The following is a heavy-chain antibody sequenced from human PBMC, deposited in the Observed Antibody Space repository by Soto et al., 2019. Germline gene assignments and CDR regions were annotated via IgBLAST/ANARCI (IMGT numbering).Heavy chain of an antibody. Sequence: QVQLVQSGAEVKKPGASVKVSCKASGYTFTSYDINWVRQATGQGLEWMGWMNPNSGNTGYAQKFQDRVTMTRNTSISTAYMELSSLRSEDTAVYYCARALVVVAATTSYYYYGMDVWGQGTTVTVSS. CDR1: GYTFTSYD. CDR3: ARALVVVAATTSYYYYGMDV. J-gene: IGHJ6*02. V-gene: IGHV1-8*01. D-gene: IGHD2-15*01. CDR2: MNPNSGNT.